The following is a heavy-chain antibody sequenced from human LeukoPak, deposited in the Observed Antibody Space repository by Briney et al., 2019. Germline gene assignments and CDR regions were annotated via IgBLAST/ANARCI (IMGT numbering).Heavy chain of an antibody. D-gene: IGHD3-10*01. V-gene: IGHV4-59*01. CDR3: ARSRGVIISFDY. CDR1: GGSISSYY. CDR2: IYYSGST. Sequence: PSETLSLTCTVSGGSISSYYWSWIRQPLGKGPEWIGYIYYSGSTNYNPSLKSRVTISVDTSKNQFSLKLSSVTAADTAVYYCARSRGVIISFDYWGQGTLVTVSS. J-gene: IGHJ4*02.